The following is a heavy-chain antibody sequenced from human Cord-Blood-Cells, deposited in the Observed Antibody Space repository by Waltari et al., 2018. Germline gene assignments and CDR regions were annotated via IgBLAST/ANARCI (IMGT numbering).Heavy chain of an antibody. CDR3: ARLGGQQQLVLLPFDL. D-gene: IGHD6-13*01. J-gene: IGHJ2*01. CDR2: INHSGST. Sequence: QVQLQQWGAGLLKPSETLSLTCAVYGGSFSGYYWRWIRQPPGKGLEWIGEINHSGSTNYNPSLKSRVTISVDTSKNQFSLKLSSVTAADTAVYYCARLGGQQQLVLLPFDLWGRGTLVTVSS. CDR1: GGSFSGYY. V-gene: IGHV4-34*01.